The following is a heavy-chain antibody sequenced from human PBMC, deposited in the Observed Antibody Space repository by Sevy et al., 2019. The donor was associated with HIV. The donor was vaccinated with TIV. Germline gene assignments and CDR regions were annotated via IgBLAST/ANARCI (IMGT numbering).Heavy chain of an antibody. V-gene: IGHV5-51*01. D-gene: IGHD3-9*01. CDR1: GYSFTSYW. Sequence: GEALKISCKGSGYSFTSYWIGWVRQMPGEGLEWMGMIYPDDCETRYSRSFQGQVTISADKSLSTAYLQWSSLKASDTAMYYCARQGVLRYFDWFSSSGFIVDIWGQGTMVTVSS. CDR3: ARQGVLRYFDWFSSSGFIVDI. J-gene: IGHJ3*02. CDR2: IYPDDCET.